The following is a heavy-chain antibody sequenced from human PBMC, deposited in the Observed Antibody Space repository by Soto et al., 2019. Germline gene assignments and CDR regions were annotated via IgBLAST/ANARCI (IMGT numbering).Heavy chain of an antibody. Sequence: QVQLHQWGAGLLKPSETLSLACSIYSGSFSGYYWSWIRQPPGKGLEWIGEISQSGNTNYSPSLKSRVSISIDTSKKQFSLNLAFVSAADTAVYYCARAPKVSGSSQTRPDFWGQGTQVTVSS. V-gene: IGHV4-34*01. D-gene: IGHD6-6*01. CDR3: ARAPKVSGSSQTRPDF. CDR1: SGSFSGYY. CDR2: ISQSGNT. J-gene: IGHJ4*02.